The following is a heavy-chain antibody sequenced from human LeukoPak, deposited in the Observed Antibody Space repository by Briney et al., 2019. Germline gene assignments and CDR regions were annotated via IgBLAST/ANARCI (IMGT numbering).Heavy chain of an antibody. D-gene: IGHD5-24*01. CDR3: AKEWGVVGDGDNYFDP. V-gene: IGHV3-74*03. CDR2: ISSDGNRA. J-gene: IGHJ5*02. CDR1: GFTFSSHW. Sequence: GGSLRLSCAASGFTFSSHWMYWVRQAPGKGLVWVSRISSDGNRATYADSVQGRFTISRDNAKNTLYLQMNSLTADDTAVYYCAKEWGVVGDGDNYFDPWGQGTLVTVSS.